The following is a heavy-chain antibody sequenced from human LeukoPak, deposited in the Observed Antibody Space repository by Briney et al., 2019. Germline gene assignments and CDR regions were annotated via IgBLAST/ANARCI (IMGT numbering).Heavy chain of an antibody. J-gene: IGHJ4*02. CDR2: IKEDGSEK. Sequence: GGSLRLSCAASGFTFSSYAMSWVRQAPGKGLEWVASIKEDGSEKYYVDSVKGRFTISRDNAKNSLSLQMDSLRAEDTAVYYCGRDKGPNTVDYWGQGTLVTVSS. CDR3: GRDKGPNTVDY. CDR1: GFTFSSYA. V-gene: IGHV3-7*01. D-gene: IGHD2-2*02.